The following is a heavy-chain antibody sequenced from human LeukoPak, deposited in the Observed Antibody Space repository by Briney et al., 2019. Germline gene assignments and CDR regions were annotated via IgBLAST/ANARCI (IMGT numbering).Heavy chain of an antibody. J-gene: IGHJ4*02. Sequence: PGGSLRLSRAATGFTFSSYSMNWVRQAPGKGLEWVSSISSSSGYIYYADSVKGRFTISRDNAKNSLYLQMNSLRAEDTAVYYCARDPGSLDSNSIPDYWGQGTLVTVSS. D-gene: IGHD4-11*01. CDR2: ISSSSGYI. CDR3: ARDPGSLDSNSIPDY. V-gene: IGHV3-21*01. CDR1: GFTFSSYS.